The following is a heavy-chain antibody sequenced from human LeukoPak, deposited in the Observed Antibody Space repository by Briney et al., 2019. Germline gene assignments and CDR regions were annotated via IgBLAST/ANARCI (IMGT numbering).Heavy chain of an antibody. CDR2: ISGSGGST. CDR3: AKARPRGHIVVVTAFDY. Sequence: GGSLRLSCAASGFTFSSYAMSWVRQAPGKGLEWVSAISGSGGSTYYADSVKGRFTISRDNSKNTLYLQMSSLRAEDTAVYYCAKARPRGHIVVVTAFDYWGQGTLVTVSS. D-gene: IGHD2-21*02. CDR1: GFTFSSYA. J-gene: IGHJ4*02. V-gene: IGHV3-23*01.